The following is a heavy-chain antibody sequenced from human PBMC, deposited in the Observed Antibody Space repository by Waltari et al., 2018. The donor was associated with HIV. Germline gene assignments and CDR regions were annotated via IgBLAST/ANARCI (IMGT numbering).Heavy chain of an antibody. Sequence: QVQLVESGGGVVQPGRSLRLSCAASGLTFSSYAMHWVRQAPGKGLGWVAFISNDGSNKYYADSVKGRLTISRDNSKNTLYLQMNSLRAEDTAVYYCARDWGSLRDDYYYYGMDVWGQGTTVTVSS. J-gene: IGHJ6*02. D-gene: IGHD3-16*01. V-gene: IGHV3-30*04. CDR1: GLTFSSYA. CDR2: ISNDGSNK. CDR3: ARDWGSLRDDYYYYGMDV.